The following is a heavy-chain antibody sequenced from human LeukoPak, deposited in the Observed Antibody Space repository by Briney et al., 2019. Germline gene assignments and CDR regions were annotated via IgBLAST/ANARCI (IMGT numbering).Heavy chain of an antibody. CDR1: GGSMSSSSYY. D-gene: IGHD2-8*02. CDR2: IYYSGST. CDR3: ARESLVAYYFDY. V-gene: IGHV4-39*07. Sequence: PSETLSLTCTVSGGSMSSSSYYWGWIRQPPGKGLEWIGSIYYSGSTYYNPSLKSRVTISVDTSKNQFSLKLSSVTAADTTVYYSARESLVAYYFDYWGQGTLVTVSS. J-gene: IGHJ4*02.